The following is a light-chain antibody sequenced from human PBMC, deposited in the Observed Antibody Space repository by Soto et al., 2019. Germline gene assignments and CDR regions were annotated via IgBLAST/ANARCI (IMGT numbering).Light chain of an antibody. Sequence: QAVVTQPASVSGSPGQSITISCTGTSSDVGSYNLVSWYQQHPGKAPKLMIYEGSKRPSGVSNRFSGSKSGNTASLTISGLQAEDEADYYCCSYAGSSTFFYVFGTGTKLTVL. V-gene: IGLV2-23*03. CDR3: CSYAGSSTFFYV. CDR1: SSDVGSYNL. J-gene: IGLJ1*01. CDR2: EGS.